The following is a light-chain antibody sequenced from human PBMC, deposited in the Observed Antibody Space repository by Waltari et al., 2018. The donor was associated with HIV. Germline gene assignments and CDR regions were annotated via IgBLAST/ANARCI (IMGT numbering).Light chain of an antibody. CDR2: AAS. CDR3: QQYNSYPLS. J-gene: IGKJ5*01. V-gene: IGKV1-16*01. Sequence: DILLTQSPSSLAAPVGARVTITCRASQGVSYSLAWYQQTPGKAPKSLLYAASYLQTGVPSRFSGSGSGTEFTLTISNLQPEDFATYYCQQYNSYPLSFGQGTRLEI. CDR1: QGVSYS.